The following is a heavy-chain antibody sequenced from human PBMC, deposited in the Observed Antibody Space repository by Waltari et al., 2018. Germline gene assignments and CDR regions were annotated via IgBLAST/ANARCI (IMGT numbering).Heavy chain of an antibody. CDR3: ARSGARWPFDY. V-gene: IGHV4-39*07. J-gene: IGHJ4*02. Sequence: QLQLQESGPGLVKPSETLSLTCTVSGGAISSSSYYWAWISQPPGKGLEWIGSISYSGSTYYNPSLKSRVTISVDTSKTQFSLKLSSVTAADPAVYYCARSGARWPFDYWGQGTLVTVSS. D-gene: IGHD2-15*01. CDR1: GGAISSSSYY. CDR2: ISYSGST.